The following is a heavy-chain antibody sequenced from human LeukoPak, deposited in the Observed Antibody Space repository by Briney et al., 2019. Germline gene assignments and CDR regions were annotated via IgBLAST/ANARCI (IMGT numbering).Heavy chain of an antibody. CDR1: GYTFTSYG. V-gene: IGHV1-18*01. Sequence: ASVKVSCKASGYTFTSYGIRWVRQAPGQGLEWMGWISAYSGNTNYAQKLQGRVTMTTDTSTRTAYMELRSLRSDDTAVYYCARDGFLGIVATNGMDVWGQGTTVTVSS. CDR3: ARDGFLGIVATNGMDV. D-gene: IGHD5-12*01. J-gene: IGHJ6*02. CDR2: ISAYSGNT.